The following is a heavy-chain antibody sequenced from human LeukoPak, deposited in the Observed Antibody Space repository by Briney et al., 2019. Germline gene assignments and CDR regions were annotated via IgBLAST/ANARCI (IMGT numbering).Heavy chain of an antibody. V-gene: IGHV1-2*02. J-gene: IGHJ4*02. Sequence: ASVKVSCKASGYTFTSYGISWVRQAPGQGLEWMGWINPNSGDTNYAQKFQGRVTMTRDTSISTAYMELSWLRYDDTAVYYCARPRTYYYDSSLDYWGQGILVTVSS. D-gene: IGHD3-22*01. CDR2: INPNSGDT. CDR1: GYTFTSYG. CDR3: ARPRTYYYDSSLDY.